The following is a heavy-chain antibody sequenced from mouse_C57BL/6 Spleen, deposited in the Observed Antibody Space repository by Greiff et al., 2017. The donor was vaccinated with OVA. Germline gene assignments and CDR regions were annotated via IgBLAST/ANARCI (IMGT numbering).Heavy chain of an antibody. CDR3: TRSTMVTTGGFDY. Sequence: QVQLQQSGAELVRPGASVTLSCKASGYTFTDYEMHWVKQTPVHGLEWIGAIDPETGGTAYNQKFKGKAILTADKSSSTAYMELRSLTSEDSAVYDCTRSTMVTTGGFDYWGQGTTLTVSS. CDR2: IDPETGGT. CDR1: GYTFTDYE. V-gene: IGHV1-15*01. J-gene: IGHJ2*01. D-gene: IGHD2-2*01.